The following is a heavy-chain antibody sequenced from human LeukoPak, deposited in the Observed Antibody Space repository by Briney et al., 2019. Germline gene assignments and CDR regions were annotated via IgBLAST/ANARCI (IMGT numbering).Heavy chain of an antibody. CDR3: ARRVAYSSSWTFDY. V-gene: IGHV4-34*01. D-gene: IGHD6-13*01. CDR1: GGSFSGYY. Sequence: SETLSLTCAVYGGSFSGYYWSWIRQPPGKGLEWIGSIYYSGSTYYNPSLKSRVTISVDTSKNQFSLKLSSVTAADTAVYYCARRVAYSSSWTFDYWGQGTLVTVSS. J-gene: IGHJ4*02. CDR2: IYYSGST.